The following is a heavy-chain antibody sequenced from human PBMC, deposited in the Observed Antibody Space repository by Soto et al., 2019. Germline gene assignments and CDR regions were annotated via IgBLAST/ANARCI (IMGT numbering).Heavy chain of an antibody. CDR2: IYHSGST. J-gene: IGHJ4*02. Sequence: QLQLQESGSGLVKPSQTLSLTCAVSGGSISSGGYSWSWIRQPPGKGLEWIGYIYHSGSTNYNPSLKSRVTLSVDTSKNQFSLKLSSVTAADTAVYYCARAMVRGVIFTRAGVLYWGQGTLVTVSS. CDR3: ARAMVRGVIFTRAGVLY. CDR1: GGSISSGGYS. D-gene: IGHD3-10*01. V-gene: IGHV4-30-2*01.